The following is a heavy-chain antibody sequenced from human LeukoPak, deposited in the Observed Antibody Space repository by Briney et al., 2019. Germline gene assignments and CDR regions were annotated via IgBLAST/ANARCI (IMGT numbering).Heavy chain of an antibody. V-gene: IGHV3-30-3*01. CDR3: ARRYCSSTSCPPRGGMDV. Sequence: GGSLRLSCAASGFTFSSYAMHWVRQAPGKGLEWVAVISYDGSDKYYADSVKGRFTISRDNSKNTLYLQMNSLRAEDTAGYYCARRYCSSTSCPPRGGMDVWGQGTTVTVSS. CDR1: GFTFSSYA. CDR2: ISYDGSDK. J-gene: IGHJ6*02. D-gene: IGHD2-2*01.